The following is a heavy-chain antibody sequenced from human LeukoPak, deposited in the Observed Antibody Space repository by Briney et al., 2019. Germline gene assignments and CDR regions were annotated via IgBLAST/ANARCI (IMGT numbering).Heavy chain of an antibody. D-gene: IGHD4-23*01. CDR1: GFTFSSYG. CDR3: AKAYGGNSEYFQH. V-gene: IGHV3-30*18. Sequence: GGSLRLSCAASGFTFSSYGMHWVRRAPGKGLEWVAVISYDGSNKYYADSVKGRFTISRDNSKNTLYLQMNSLRAEDTAVYYCAKAYGGNSEYFQHWGQGTLVTVSS. J-gene: IGHJ1*01. CDR2: ISYDGSNK.